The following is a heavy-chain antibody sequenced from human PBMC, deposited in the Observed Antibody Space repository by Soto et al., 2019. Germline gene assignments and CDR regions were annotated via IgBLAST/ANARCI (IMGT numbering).Heavy chain of an antibody. CDR3: AHSRYSRSSFDY. V-gene: IGHV2-5*02. CDR1: GFSHNSPAVV. CDR2: IYWDDDK. Sequence: GSGPTLVNPTQTLTLTCPFSGFSHNSPAVVVGWILQPPGKALEWLALIYWDDDKRYSPSLKSRLTITKDTSKNQVVLRMTNMDPVDTATYYCAHSRYSRSSFDYWGQGTLVTFSS. D-gene: IGHD6-6*01. J-gene: IGHJ4*02.